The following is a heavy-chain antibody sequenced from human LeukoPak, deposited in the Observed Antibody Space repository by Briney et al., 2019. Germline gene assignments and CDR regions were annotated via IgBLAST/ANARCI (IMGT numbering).Heavy chain of an antibody. J-gene: IGHJ5*02. V-gene: IGHV4-59*01. CDR3: ARYGEAGITIFGVAKPIKNWLDR. Sequence: SETLSLTCTVSGGSISSYYWSWIRQPPGKGLEWTGYIYYSGSTNYNPSLKSRVTISVDTSKNQFSLKLSSVTAADTAVYYCARYGEAGITIFGVAKPIKNWLDRWGQGTLVTVSS. D-gene: IGHD3-3*01. CDR1: GGSISSYY. CDR2: IYYSGST.